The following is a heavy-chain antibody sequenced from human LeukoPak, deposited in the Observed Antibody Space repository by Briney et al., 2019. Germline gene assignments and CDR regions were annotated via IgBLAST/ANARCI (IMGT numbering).Heavy chain of an antibody. CDR3: ASLYYYDNSGYYRPPYYYYGMDV. J-gene: IGHJ6*02. V-gene: IGHV4-34*01. CDR1: GGSYSGYY. D-gene: IGHD3-22*01. Sequence: SETLSLTFAVYGGSYSGYYWTWIRQPPGKGLEWIGEINHSGSTHYNPSLKSRVTISVDTSKYQFSLKLSSVTAADTAVYYCASLYYYDNSGYYRPPYYYYGMDVWVQGTAVTVSS. CDR2: INHSGST.